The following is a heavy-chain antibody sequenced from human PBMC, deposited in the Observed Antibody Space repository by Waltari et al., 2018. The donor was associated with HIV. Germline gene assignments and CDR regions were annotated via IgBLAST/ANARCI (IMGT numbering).Heavy chain of an antibody. CDR1: GFTFDDYP. D-gene: IGHD3-3*01. CDR3: ARGGSHHTIFEAWFDS. Sequence: EVQLVESGGGLVQPGRSLRLSCAASGFTFDDYPMPWVRQSPGKGLEWVSGISWNSGITDYGDSVKGRFTISRDNAKNSLYLQMNSRTVEDTAFYYCARGGSHHTIFEAWFDSWGQGTLVTVSS. V-gene: IGHV3-9*01. CDR2: ISWNSGIT. J-gene: IGHJ5*01.